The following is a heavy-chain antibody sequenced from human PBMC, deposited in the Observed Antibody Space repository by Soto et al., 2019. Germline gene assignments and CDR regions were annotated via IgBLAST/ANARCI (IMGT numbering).Heavy chain of an antibody. D-gene: IGHD2-15*01. Sequence: EVQLVESGGGLVQPGGSLRLSCSASGFTFSSYAMHWVRQAPGKGLEYVSAISSNGGSTYYADSVKGRFTISRDNSKNALYLQMSSPRAEDTAVYYCVKVGVGCSGGSCYPGLYGMDVWGQGTTVTVSS. CDR3: VKVGVGCSGGSCYPGLYGMDV. CDR2: ISSNGGST. V-gene: IGHV3-64D*06. J-gene: IGHJ6*02. CDR1: GFTFSSYA.